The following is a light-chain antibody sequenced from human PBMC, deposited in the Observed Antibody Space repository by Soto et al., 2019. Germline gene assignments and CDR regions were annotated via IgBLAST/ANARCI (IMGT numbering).Light chain of an antibody. V-gene: IGKV3-20*01. CDR2: GAS. J-gene: IGKJ1*01. Sequence: DSGSTWTPGALCKSPGDRATLTCRASQRVGSNYLAWYQQKSGQPPRLLIHGASSRAAGVPDRFSGSGSGTDFSLTISRLEPEDFALYYCQQYGSSPWTFGQGTKVDI. CDR3: QQYGSSPWT. CDR1: QRVGSNY.